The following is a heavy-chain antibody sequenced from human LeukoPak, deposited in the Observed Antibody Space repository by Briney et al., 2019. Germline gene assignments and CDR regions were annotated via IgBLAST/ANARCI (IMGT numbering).Heavy chain of an antibody. CDR1: GYTFTSYG. D-gene: IGHD5-18*01. Sequence: ASVKVSCKASGYTFTSYGISWVRQATGQGLEWMGWISAYNGNTNYAQKLQGRVTMTTDTSTSTAYMELRSLRSDDTAVYYCARDRRGYSYGPRVTFDYWGQGTLVTVSS. J-gene: IGHJ4*02. CDR3: ARDRRGYSYGPRVTFDY. V-gene: IGHV1-18*01. CDR2: ISAYNGNT.